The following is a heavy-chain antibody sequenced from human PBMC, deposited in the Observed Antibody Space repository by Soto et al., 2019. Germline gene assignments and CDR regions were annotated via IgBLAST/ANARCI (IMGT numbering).Heavy chain of an antibody. CDR2: IWCDGSNK. Sequence: QMQLVESGGGVVQPGRSLRLSCAASGFTFSNYGMHWVRQAPGKGLEWGAIIWCDGSNKYYADSVKGRFTISRDNSKNTVYLQKNSLRAEDTAMYFCAAGEPLNYRGQGTLVTVSS. J-gene: IGHJ4*02. V-gene: IGHV3-33*01. D-gene: IGHD3-10*01. CDR3: AAGEPLNY. CDR1: GFTFSNYG.